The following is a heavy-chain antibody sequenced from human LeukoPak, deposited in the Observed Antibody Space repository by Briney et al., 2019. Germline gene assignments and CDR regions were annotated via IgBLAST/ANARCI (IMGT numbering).Heavy chain of an antibody. J-gene: IGHJ4*02. V-gene: IGHV1-3*01. CDR2: INAGNGNT. D-gene: IGHD2-2*01. Sequence: ASVKVSCKASGYTFTSYAMHWVRQAPGQGLEWMGWINAGNGNTKYSQKFQGRVTITRDTSASTAYMELSSLRSEDTAVYYCARIGPGYCSSTSCQLGAPEDYWGQGTLVTVSS. CDR3: ARIGPGYCSSTSCQLGAPEDY. CDR1: GYTFTSYA.